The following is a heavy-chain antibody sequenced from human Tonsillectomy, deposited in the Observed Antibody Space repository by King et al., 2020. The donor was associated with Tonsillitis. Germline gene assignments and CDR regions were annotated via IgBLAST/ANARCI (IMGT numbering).Heavy chain of an antibody. V-gene: IGHV1-69*09. CDR3: ARGGYCCSTSCYYYHALDV. J-gene: IGHJ6*02. Sequence: VQLVQSGAEVKKPGSSVKVSCKTSGGTFTNYAISWVRQAPGQGLEWMGRVIPILGISDSAQKFQGRLTITADTSTNTAYMELSSLRSGDTAVYYCARGGYCCSTSCYYYHALDVWGQGTTVTVSS. CDR1: GGTFTNYA. CDR2: VIPILGIS. D-gene: IGHD2-2*01.